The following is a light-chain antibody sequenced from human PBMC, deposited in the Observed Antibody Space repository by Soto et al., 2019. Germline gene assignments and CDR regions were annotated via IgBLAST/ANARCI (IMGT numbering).Light chain of an antibody. Sequence: QSVLTQPPSASGSPGQSVAISCTGTSSDVGAYNYVAWYQQHPGKVPKLMIYEVSNRPSGVSNRFSGSKSGNTASLTISGLQAEDEADYYCSSYTSSSTYVFGTGTKVTVL. CDR2: EVS. CDR3: SSYTSSSTYV. CDR1: SSDVGAYNY. V-gene: IGLV2-14*01. J-gene: IGLJ1*01.